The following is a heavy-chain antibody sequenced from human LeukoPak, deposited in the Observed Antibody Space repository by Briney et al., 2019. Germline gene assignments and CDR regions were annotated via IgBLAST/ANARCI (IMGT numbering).Heavy chain of an antibody. Sequence: GGSLRLSCSASGFTFSSYAMHWVRQAPGKGLEYVSAIRSNGGSTYYADSVEGRFTISRDNSKNTLYLQMSSLRAEDTAVYYCVKDSADNWFDPWGQGTLVTVSS. CDR3: VKDSADNWFDP. CDR1: GFTFSSYA. J-gene: IGHJ5*02. CDR2: IRSNGGST. V-gene: IGHV3-64D*09.